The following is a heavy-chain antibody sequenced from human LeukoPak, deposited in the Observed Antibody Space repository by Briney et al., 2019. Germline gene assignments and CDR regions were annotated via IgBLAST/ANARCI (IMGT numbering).Heavy chain of an antibody. J-gene: IGHJ6*02. CDR1: GGSISSYY. CDR2: TYYSGST. Sequence: TSETLSLTCTVSGGSISSYYWSWIRQPPGKGLEWIGYTYYSGSTNYNPSLKSRVTISVDTSKNQFSLKLSCVTAADTAVYYCARAPTGLYYYYGMDVWGQGTTVTASS. CDR3: ARAPTGLYYYYGMDV. D-gene: IGHD2-8*02. V-gene: IGHV4-59*01.